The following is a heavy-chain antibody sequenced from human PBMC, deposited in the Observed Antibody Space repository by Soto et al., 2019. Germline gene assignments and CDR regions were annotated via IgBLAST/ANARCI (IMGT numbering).Heavy chain of an antibody. CDR1: GGSISSSSYY. Sequence: PSETLSLTCTVSGGSISSSSYYWGWIRQPPGKGLEWIGSIYYSGSTYYNPSLKSRVTISVDTSKNQFSLKLSSVTAADTAVYYCARHKGGRVPAAYFDYWGQGTLVTVSS. CDR2: IYYSGST. V-gene: IGHV4-39*01. J-gene: IGHJ4*02. D-gene: IGHD2-2*01. CDR3: ARHKGGRVPAAYFDY.